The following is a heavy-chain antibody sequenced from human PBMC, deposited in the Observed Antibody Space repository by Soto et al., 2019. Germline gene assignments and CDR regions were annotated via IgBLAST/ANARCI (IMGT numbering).Heavy chain of an antibody. D-gene: IGHD2-15*01. J-gene: IGHJ5*02. Sequence: EVQLVESGGGLVQPGGYLRLSCAASGFTFSSFWMSWVRQAPGKGLEWVANIKQDGSEKYYVDSVKGRFTISRDNARNSLYLQMNSLRAEDTAVYYCASRYCSGDNCYGNWSDPWGQGTLVTVSS. CDR2: IKQDGSEK. CDR1: GFTFSSFW. V-gene: IGHV3-7*01. CDR3: ASRYCSGDNCYGNWSDP.